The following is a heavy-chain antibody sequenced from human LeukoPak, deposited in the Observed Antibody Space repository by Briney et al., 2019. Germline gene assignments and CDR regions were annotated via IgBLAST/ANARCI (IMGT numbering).Heavy chain of an antibody. CDR2: IKQDGSEK. J-gene: IGHJ4*02. V-gene: IGHV3-7*01. CDR3: ARPYDYVWGSYRY. D-gene: IGHD3-16*02. CDR1: GFTFSSYW. Sequence: GGSLRLSCAASGFTFSSYWMGWVRQAPGKGLEWVANIKQDGSEKYYVDSVKGRFTISRDNAKNSLYLQMNSLRAEDTAVYYCARPYDYVWGSYRYWGQGTLVTVSS.